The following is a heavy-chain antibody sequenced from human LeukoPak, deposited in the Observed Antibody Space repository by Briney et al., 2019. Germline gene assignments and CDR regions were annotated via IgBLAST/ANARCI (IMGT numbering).Heavy chain of an antibody. Sequence: GGSLRLSCAASGFTFSSYSMNWVRQAPGKGLEWVSGISWNSGSIGYADSVKGRFTISRDNAKNSLYLQMNSLRAEDTALYYCAKERHYYGSGGGFDYWGQGTLVTVSS. CDR3: AKERHYYGSGGGFDY. V-gene: IGHV3-9*01. CDR2: ISWNSGSI. J-gene: IGHJ4*02. CDR1: GFTFSSYS. D-gene: IGHD3-10*01.